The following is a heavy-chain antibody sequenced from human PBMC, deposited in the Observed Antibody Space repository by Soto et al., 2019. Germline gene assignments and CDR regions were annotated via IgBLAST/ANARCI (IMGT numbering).Heavy chain of an antibody. J-gene: IGHJ4*02. CDR3: ARNPTSVEPQGY. CDR2: IWYDGSNK. V-gene: IGHV3-33*01. Sequence: LSRAAAECNCSSYGRHRIRQTPGKGLEWVEVIWYDGSNKYYADSVKGRFTISRDNSKNTLYLQMNSLRAEDTAVYYCARNPTSVEPQGYWGQGTLGYVSS. CDR1: ECNCSSYG.